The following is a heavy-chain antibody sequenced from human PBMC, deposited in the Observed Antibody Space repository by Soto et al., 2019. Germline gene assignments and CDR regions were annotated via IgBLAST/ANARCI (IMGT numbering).Heavy chain of an antibody. J-gene: IGHJ4*02. CDR1: GYNFAGYW. V-gene: IGHV5-51*01. D-gene: IGHD3-3*01. CDR2: IYPSDSDT. Sequence: XESLKISCQCSGYNFAGYWIALVLQMPGKGLELMGIIYPSDSDTRYRPSFQGQVTISADKSISSAYLQWSSLRASDTAMYYCARGGVSTRTFDYWGQGTPVTVSS. CDR3: ARGGVSTRTFDY.